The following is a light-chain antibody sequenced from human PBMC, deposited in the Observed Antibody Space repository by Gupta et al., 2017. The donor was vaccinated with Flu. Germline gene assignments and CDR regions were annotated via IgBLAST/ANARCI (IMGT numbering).Light chain of an antibody. V-gene: IGKV3-11*01. CDR2: DAS. CDR3: QQRSGLPMYT. J-gene: IGKJ2*01. CDR1: QSVNIY. Sequence: EIVLTQSPATLYLSPGDRAILSCRASQSVNIYLAWYQQKPGQPPRLLMFDASKRAAGIPDRFSGSGSGTDFTLTISTREPEDFAVYYCQQRSGLPMYTFGQGTKLE.